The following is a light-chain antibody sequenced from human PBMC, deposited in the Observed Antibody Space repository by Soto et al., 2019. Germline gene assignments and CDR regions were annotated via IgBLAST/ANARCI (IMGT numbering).Light chain of an antibody. J-gene: IGLJ7*01. CDR3: SAWDDSLSGPV. V-gene: IGLV1-44*01. CDR2: SNN. CDR1: GSNIGSNT. Sequence: QSVLTQPPSASGTPGQRVTISCSGSGSNIGSNTVNWYQHLPGTAPKLLIYSNNQRPSGVPDRFSGSKSGTSASLAISGLQSDDGADYYCSAWDDSLSGPVFGGGTQLTVL.